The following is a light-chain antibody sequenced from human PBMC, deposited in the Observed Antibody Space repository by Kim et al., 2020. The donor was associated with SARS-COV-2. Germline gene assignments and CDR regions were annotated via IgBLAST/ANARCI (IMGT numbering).Light chain of an antibody. CDR3: QQYNNWPPWT. Sequence: SPGDRATLSCRASQSVSSTLAWYQQKPGQAPRLLIYGASTRATGIPARFSGSGSGTEFTLTISSLQSEDFAVYYCQQYNNWPPWTFGQGTKVDIK. V-gene: IGKV3-15*01. CDR1: QSVSST. CDR2: GAS. J-gene: IGKJ1*01.